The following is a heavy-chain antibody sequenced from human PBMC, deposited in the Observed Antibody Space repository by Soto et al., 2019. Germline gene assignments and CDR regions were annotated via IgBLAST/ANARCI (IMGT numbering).Heavy chain of an antibody. Sequence: SETLSLTCTVSGGSISSGGYYWSWIRQHPGKGLEWIGYIYYSGSTYYNPSLKSRVTISVDTSKNQFSLKLSSVTAADTAVYYCARHVSYDYIWGSYRSFDYWGQGTLVTVSS. D-gene: IGHD3-16*02. J-gene: IGHJ4*02. V-gene: IGHV4-31*03. CDR2: IYYSGST. CDR3: ARHVSYDYIWGSYRSFDY. CDR1: GGSISSGGYY.